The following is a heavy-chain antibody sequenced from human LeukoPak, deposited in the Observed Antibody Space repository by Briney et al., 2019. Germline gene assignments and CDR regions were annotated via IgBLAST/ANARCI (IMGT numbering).Heavy chain of an antibody. CDR1: GLTFSDYW. V-gene: IGHV3-7*03. D-gene: IGHD5-12*01. CDR3: AGDPGHSGYDLDY. J-gene: IGHJ4*02. CDR2: IKPDGSDE. Sequence: GGSLRLSCVASGLTFSDYWMSWVRQAPGKGLEWVASIKPDGSDEYFVDSVKGRFTISRDNAKNSLYLQMNSLRAEDTAVYYCAGDPGHSGYDLDYWGQGTLVTVSS.